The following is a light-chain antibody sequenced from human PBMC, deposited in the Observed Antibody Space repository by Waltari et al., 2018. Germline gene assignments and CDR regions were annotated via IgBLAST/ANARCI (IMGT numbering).Light chain of an antibody. Sequence: EIVLTQSPGTLSLSPGERATLSCRASQSVSRTLAWYQQKPGQAPRLLIYGASTRDTGIPERFSGGGSGTDFSLTISRLEPEDFAVYYCQHYVSLPATFGQGTKVEIK. CDR1: QSVSRT. CDR2: GAS. CDR3: QHYVSLPAT. J-gene: IGKJ1*01. V-gene: IGKV3-20*01.